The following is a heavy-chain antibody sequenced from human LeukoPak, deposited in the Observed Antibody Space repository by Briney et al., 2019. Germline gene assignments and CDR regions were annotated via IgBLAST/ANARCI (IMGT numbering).Heavy chain of an antibody. J-gene: IGHJ4*02. CDR3: ARGGGYCGGDCYGVDY. CDR2: IKQDGSEK. V-gene: IGHV3-7*01. Sequence: EALSLTCTVSGGSISSYYWSWIRQPPGKGLEWVANIKQDGSEKYYVDSVKGRFTISRDNAKNSLYLQMNSLRADDTAVYYCARGGGYCGGDCYGVDYWGQGTLVTVSS. CDR1: GGSISSYY. D-gene: IGHD2-21*01.